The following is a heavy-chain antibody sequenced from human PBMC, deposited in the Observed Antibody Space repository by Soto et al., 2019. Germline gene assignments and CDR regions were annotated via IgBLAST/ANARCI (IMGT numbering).Heavy chain of an antibody. J-gene: IGHJ6*02. Sequence: QVQLVQSGAEVKKPGSSVKVSCKASGGTFSSYTISWVRQAPGQGLEWMGRIIPILGIANYAQKFQGRVTITADKSTSTAYMELSSLRSEDTAVYYCARVGGEYQLPSYYYGMDVWGQGTTVTVSS. V-gene: IGHV1-69*02. CDR2: IIPILGIA. CDR3: ARVGGEYQLPSYYYGMDV. D-gene: IGHD2-2*01. CDR1: GGTFSSYT.